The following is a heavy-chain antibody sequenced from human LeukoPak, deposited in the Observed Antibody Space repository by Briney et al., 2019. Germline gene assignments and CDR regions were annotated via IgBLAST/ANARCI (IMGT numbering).Heavy chain of an antibody. Sequence: GGSLRLSCAASGLKFSNYWLTWVRQAPGKGLEWVANIKQDGSEQYYVDSVKGRFTISRDNAKNSLYLQMNSLRAEDTAVYYCARRRDFIDYWGQGTLVTVSS. CDR2: IKQDGSEQ. CDR1: GLKFSNYW. V-gene: IGHV3-7*03. CDR3: ARRRDFIDY. D-gene: IGHD3/OR15-3a*01. J-gene: IGHJ4*02.